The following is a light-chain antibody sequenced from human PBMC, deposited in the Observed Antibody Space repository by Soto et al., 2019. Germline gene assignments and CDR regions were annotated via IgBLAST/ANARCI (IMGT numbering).Light chain of an antibody. Sequence: DIQMTQSPSSVSASVGDRFTITCLASQAIDSCLACYQQNTGEAPKLLIFTGSLLQSGVPTRSSGSGSGKDFTITISSLQPEDFATYYCHQTLSFPPTFGQVTKVDI. V-gene: IGKV1-12*01. CDR2: TGS. CDR3: HQTLSFPPT. CDR1: QAIDSC. J-gene: IGKJ1*01.